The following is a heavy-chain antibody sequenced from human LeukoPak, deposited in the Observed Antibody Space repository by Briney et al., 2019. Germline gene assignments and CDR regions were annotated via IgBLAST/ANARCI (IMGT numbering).Heavy chain of an antibody. CDR3: ARSADKGSVDY. D-gene: IGHD2-15*01. CDR2: INEDGSEE. V-gene: IGHV3-7*03. Sequence: GGSLRLSCAASEFTFSNYWMSWVRQAPGKGQEWVANINEDGSEEYYVDSVKGRFTISRDNAKNSLYLQMNSLRAEDTAVCYCARSADKGSVDYWGQGTLVTVSS. CDR1: EFTFSNYW. J-gene: IGHJ4*02.